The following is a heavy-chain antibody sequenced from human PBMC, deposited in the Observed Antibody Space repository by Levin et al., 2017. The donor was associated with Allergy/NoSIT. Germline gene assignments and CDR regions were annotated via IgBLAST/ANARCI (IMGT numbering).Heavy chain of an antibody. CDR3: AADTGGYSYGRNDYGMDV. D-gene: IGHD5-18*01. CDR2: IVVGSGNT. CDR1: GFTFTSSA. J-gene: IGHJ6*02. Sequence: KISCKASGFTFTSSAVQWVRQARGQRLEWIGWIVVGSGNTNYAQKFQERVTITRDMSTSTAYMELSSLRSEDTAVYYCAADTGGYSYGRNDYGMDVWGQGTTVTVSS. V-gene: IGHV1-58*01.